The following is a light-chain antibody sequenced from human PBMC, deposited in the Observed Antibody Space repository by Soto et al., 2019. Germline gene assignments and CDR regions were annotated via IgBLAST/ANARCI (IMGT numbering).Light chain of an antibody. J-gene: IGKJ1*01. V-gene: IGKV3-15*01. CDR1: QSVSSN. CDR2: DAS. Sequence: VMTQSPATLSVSPGERATLSCRSSQSVSSNLPGYNQITGQPPRLLIHDASTRATGIPARFSGSGSGTEFTLTISSLQSEDLAVYSCQQYNKWPPTWTCGQGTKVDIK. CDR3: QQYNKWPPTWT.